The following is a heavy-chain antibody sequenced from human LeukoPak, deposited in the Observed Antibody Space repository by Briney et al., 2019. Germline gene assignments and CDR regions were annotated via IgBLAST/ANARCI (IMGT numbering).Heavy chain of an antibody. CDR3: VTTSSDPQDSSGYLGY. CDR2: IWYDGTNK. J-gene: IGHJ4*02. V-gene: IGHV3-33*01. CDR1: GFTFSSYG. D-gene: IGHD3-22*01. Sequence: GGSLRLSCAASGFTFSSYGMHWVRQAPGKGLEWVALIWYDGTNKYYADSVKGRFTISRDNSKNTLYLQMNSLSAEDTAVYYCVTTSSDPQDSSGYLGYWCQGTRVTVSS.